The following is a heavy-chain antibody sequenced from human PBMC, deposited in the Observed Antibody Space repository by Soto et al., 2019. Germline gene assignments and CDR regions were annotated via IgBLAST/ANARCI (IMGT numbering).Heavy chain of an antibody. D-gene: IGHD6-19*01. J-gene: IGHJ5*02. V-gene: IGHV3-30*18. CDR3: AKAGSGWFLNWFDP. CDR2: ISYDGSNK. Sequence: GGSLRLSCAASGFTFSSYGMHWVRQAPGKGLEWVAVISYDGSNKYYADSVKGRFTISRDNSKNTLYLQMNSLRAEDTAVYYCAKAGSGWFLNWFDPWGQGTPVTVSS. CDR1: GFTFSSYG.